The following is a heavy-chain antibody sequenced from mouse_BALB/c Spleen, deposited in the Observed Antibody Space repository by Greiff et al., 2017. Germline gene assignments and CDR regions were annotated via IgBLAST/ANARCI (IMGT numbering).Heavy chain of an antibody. CDR2: INPSNGRT. J-gene: IGHJ2*01. CDR1: GYTFTSYW. CDR3: ETPRGSSYFDY. V-gene: IGHV1S81*02. D-gene: IGHD1-1*01. Sequence: QVQLQQPGAELVKPGASVKLSCKASGYTFTSYWMHWVKQRPGQGLEWIGEINPSNGRTNYNEKFKSKATVTVDKSSSTAYMQLSSLTSEDSAVYYGETPRGSSYFDYWGQGTTLTVSS.